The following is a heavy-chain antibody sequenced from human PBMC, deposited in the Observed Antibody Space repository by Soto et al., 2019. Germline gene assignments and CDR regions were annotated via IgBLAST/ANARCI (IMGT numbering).Heavy chain of an antibody. D-gene: IGHD2-15*01. CDR3: AKEGNGGSSLDS. Sequence: SLRLSCETSGFKFDDYMMHWVRQAPGKGLEWISLISRDGGRIDYADSIKGRFTVSRDNSKTSLYLHMHSLTSDDTAFYFCAKEGNGGSSLDSWGQGTLVTVSS. CDR1: GFKFDDYM. J-gene: IGHJ5*01. V-gene: IGHV3-43*01. CDR2: ISRDGGRI.